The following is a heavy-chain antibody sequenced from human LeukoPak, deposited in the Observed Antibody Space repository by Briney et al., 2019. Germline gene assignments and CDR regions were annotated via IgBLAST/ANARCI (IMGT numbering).Heavy chain of an antibody. V-gene: IGHV3-48*03. Sequence: GGSLRLSCAASAFTFSSCEMNWVRQAPGKGLEWVSYISSSGSIRYYADSVKGRFTISRDNSKNTLYLQMNSLRAEDTAVYYCARDHWGSSWYPDAFDIWGQGTMVTVSS. D-gene: IGHD6-13*01. CDR1: AFTFSSCE. CDR2: ISSSGSIR. CDR3: ARDHWGSSWYPDAFDI. J-gene: IGHJ3*02.